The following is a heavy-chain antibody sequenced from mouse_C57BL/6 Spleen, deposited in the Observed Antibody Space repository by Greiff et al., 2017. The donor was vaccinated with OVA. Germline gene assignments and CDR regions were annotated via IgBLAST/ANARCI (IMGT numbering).Heavy chain of an antibody. CDR2: IDPSDSYT. J-gene: IGHJ4*01. Sequence: QVQLQQPGAELVKPGASVKLSCKASGYTFTSYWMQWVKQRPGQGLEWIGEIDPSDSYTNYNQKFKGKATLTVDTSSSTAYMQLSSLTSEDSAVYYCARVRSPGDYAMDYWGQGTSVTVSS. CDR1: GYTFTSYW. CDR3: ARVRSPGDYAMDY. D-gene: IGHD1-1*01. V-gene: IGHV1-50*01.